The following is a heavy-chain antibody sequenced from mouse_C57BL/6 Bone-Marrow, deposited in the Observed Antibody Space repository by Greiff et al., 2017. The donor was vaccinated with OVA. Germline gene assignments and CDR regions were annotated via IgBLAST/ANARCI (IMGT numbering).Heavy chain of an antibody. Sequence: QVQLQQSGAELVRPGASVTLSCKASGYTFTDYEMHWVKQTPVHGLEWIGAIDPETGGTAYNQKFKGTAILTADKSYSTAYMELRSLKSEDSAVYYCTRRGITIRKYFDNWGQGTTLTVSS. CDR3: TRRGITIRKYFDN. J-gene: IGHJ2*01. CDR2: IDPETGGT. CDR1: GYTFTDYE. D-gene: IGHD1-1*02. V-gene: IGHV1-15*01.